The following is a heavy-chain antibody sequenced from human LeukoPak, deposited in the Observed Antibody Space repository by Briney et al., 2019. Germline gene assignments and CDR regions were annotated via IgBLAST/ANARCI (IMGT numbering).Heavy chain of an antibody. V-gene: IGHV4-39*01. CDR1: GGSISSIKYY. J-gene: IGHJ3*02. CDR3: ATPYSGGYQGLDI. CDR2: IYYSGST. Sequence: ASETLSLTCTVSGGSISSIKYYWGWIRQPPGKGLEWIGSIYYSGSTYYNPTLKSRVTIFVDTSKNQFSLKLSSVTAADTAVYYCATPYSGGYQGLDIWGQGTMVTVSS. D-gene: IGHD1-26*01.